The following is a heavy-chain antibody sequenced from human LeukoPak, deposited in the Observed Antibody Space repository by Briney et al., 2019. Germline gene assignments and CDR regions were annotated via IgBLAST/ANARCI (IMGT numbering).Heavy chain of an antibody. J-gene: IGHJ4*02. D-gene: IGHD3-10*01. Sequence: ASVKVSCKASGYTFTGYYMHWVRQAPGQGLEWMGWINPNSGGTNYAQKFQGRVTMTRDTSISTAYMELSRLRSDDTAVYYCAREYYYGSGSSDYWGQGTLVTVSS. CDR2: INPNSGGT. CDR1: GYTFTGYY. CDR3: AREYYYGSGSSDY. V-gene: IGHV1-2*02.